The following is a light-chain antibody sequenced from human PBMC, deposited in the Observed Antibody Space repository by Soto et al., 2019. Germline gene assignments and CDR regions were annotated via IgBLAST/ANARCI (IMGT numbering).Light chain of an antibody. V-gene: IGKV1-39*01. Sequence: DIQMTQSPSSLSASVGDRVTITCRASQSISGYLNWYQQKPGEAPKLLIYSASTLQSGAPSRFSGSASGTDFTLTISSLQPEDFATYYCQQSYSTPRTFGQGTKLQIK. J-gene: IGKJ2*01. CDR2: SAS. CDR1: QSISGY. CDR3: QQSYSTPRT.